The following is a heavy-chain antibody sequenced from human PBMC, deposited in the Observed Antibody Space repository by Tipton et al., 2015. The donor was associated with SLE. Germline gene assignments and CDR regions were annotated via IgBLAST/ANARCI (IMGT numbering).Heavy chain of an antibody. Sequence: TLSLTCAVYGGSFSGYYWSWIRQPPGKGLEWIGEINHSGSTNYNPSLKSRVTISVDTSKNQFSLKLSSVTAADTAVYYCARIVGRSGRFDPWGQGTLVTVSS. CDR2: INHSGST. D-gene: IGHD1-26*01. CDR3: ARIVGRSGRFDP. V-gene: IGHV4-34*09. CDR1: GGSFSGYY. J-gene: IGHJ5*02.